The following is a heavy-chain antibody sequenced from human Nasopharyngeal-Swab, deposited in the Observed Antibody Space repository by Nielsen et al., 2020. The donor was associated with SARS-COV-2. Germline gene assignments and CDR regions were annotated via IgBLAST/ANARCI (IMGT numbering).Heavy chain of an antibody. CDR3: AKELHSTHAFDF. CDR2: IYHTGDT. J-gene: IGHJ3*01. CDR1: GGSITSSNY. Sequence: SETLSLTCVVSGGSITSSNYWSWVRQSPGKGLEWIAEIYHTGDTYLNPSLSSRVTISVDKSNNQFSLKLSSVTAADTAVYFCAKELHSTHAFDFWGQGTMATVSS. V-gene: IGHV4-4*02.